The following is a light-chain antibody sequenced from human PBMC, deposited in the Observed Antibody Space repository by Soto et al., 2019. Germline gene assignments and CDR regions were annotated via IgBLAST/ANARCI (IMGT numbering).Light chain of an antibody. CDR1: QSVSSY. CDR3: QQRSNWPTWT. V-gene: IGKV3-11*01. Sequence: EIVLTQSPATLSLSPGERATLSCRASQSVSSYLAWNQQKPGQAPRLLIYDASNRATGIPARFSGSGSGTDFTLTISSLEPEDFAVYYCQQRSNWPTWTFGQGTKVEIK. J-gene: IGKJ1*01. CDR2: DAS.